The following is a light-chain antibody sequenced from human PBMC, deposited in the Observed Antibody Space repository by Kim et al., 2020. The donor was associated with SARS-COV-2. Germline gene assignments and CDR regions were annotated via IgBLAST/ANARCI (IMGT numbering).Light chain of an antibody. CDR2: AAS. J-gene: IGKJ1*01. CDR3: QQSNSFPWT. V-gene: IGKV1-12*01. Sequence: DIQVTQSPSSVSASVGDRVTITCRASQDITNWLAWYQQKPGKAPNLLIYAASSLHTGVPSRFSGSGSGTDFTLTIRSLQPEDFATYYCQQSNSFPWTFGQGTKVEIK. CDR1: QDITNW.